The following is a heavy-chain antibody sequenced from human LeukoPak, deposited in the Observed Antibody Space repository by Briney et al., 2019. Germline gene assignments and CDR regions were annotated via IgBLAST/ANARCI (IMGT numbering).Heavy chain of an antibody. D-gene: IGHD4-23*01. CDR2: IYSDDTT. V-gene: IGHV3-53*01. CDR3: ARRAGGYSHPYDY. Sequence: GGSLRLSCAASGFTFSSYAMSWVRQAPGKGLEWVSLIYSDDTTLYADSVKGRFTIFRDISKNTLYLQMSSLRAEDTAVYYCARRAGGYSHPYDYWGQGVLVTVSS. J-gene: IGHJ4*02. CDR1: GFTFSSYA.